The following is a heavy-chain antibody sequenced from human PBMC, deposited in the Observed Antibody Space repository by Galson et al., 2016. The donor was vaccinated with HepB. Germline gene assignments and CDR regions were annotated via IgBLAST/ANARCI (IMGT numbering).Heavy chain of an antibody. V-gene: IGHV3-53*01. CDR3: AGDHGPSGWLH. CDR1: EFTVSGNY. D-gene: IGHD6-19*01. J-gene: IGHJ4*02. CDR2: IYRDGST. Sequence: SLRLSCAASEFTVSGNYMSWVRQAPGKGLEWVSDIYRDGSTYYAASVKGRFTISRDNSKNTLYLQMNSLPADDTALYYCAGDHGPSGWLHWGQGILVIVSS.